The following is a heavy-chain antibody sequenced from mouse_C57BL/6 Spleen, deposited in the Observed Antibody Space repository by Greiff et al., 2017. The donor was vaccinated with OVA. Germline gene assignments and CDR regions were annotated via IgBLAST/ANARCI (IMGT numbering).Heavy chain of an antibody. CDR1: GYAFSSSW. J-gene: IGHJ3*01. D-gene: IGHD3-2*02. V-gene: IGHV1-82*01. Sequence: VKLQESGPELVKPGASVKISCKASGYAFSSSWMNWVKQRPGKGLEWIGRIYPGDGDTNYNGKFKGKATLTADKSSSTAYMQLRSLTSEDSAVYFCARQLSVPEWFAYWGKGTLVTVSA. CDR3: ARQLSVPEWFAY. CDR2: IYPGDGDT.